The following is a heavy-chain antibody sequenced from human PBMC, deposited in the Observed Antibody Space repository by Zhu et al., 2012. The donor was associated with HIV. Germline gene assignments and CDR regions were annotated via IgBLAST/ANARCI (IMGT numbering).Heavy chain of an antibody. CDR1: GGTISSSNYF. Sequence: QVQLQESGPGLVKPSETLSLTCTVPGGTISSSNYFWAWIRQTPGKGLEWIGSIYYSGSTHYNPSLKSRLTISVDTSKNQFSLKLSSVTAADTALYYCASTRTSGWYSYAFHVWGQGTMVTVSS. V-gene: IGHV4-39*01. J-gene: IGHJ3*01. D-gene: IGHD6-19*01. CDR2: IYYSGST. CDR3: ASTRTSGWYSYAFHV.